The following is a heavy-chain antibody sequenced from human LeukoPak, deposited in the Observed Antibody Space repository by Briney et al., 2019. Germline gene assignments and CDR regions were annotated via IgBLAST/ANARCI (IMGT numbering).Heavy chain of an antibody. CDR1: GFTFRTYA. CDR3: AKRMVVHRVTYCFDH. J-gene: IGHJ4*02. CDR2: IGGDGLNT. Sequence: GGSLRLSCAVSGFTFRTYAMSWVRQAPGKGLEWVSVIGGDGLNTYYADSVKGRFTISRDNSKNTLYLQMNSLRAEDTAVYYCAKRMVVHRVTYCFDHWGQGTPVTVSS. D-gene: IGHD2-15*01. V-gene: IGHV3-23*01.